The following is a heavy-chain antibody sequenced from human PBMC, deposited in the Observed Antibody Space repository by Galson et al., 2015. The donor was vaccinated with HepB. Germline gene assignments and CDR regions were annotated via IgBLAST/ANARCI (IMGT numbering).Heavy chain of an antibody. CDR3: ARVLGQTDY. Sequence: CAISGDSVSSNSAAWNWIRQSPSRGLEWLGRTYYRSRWYNDYAVSVKSRIIINVDTSKNQFSLQLSSVTAADTAVYYCARVLGQTDYWGQGTLVTVSS. J-gene: IGHJ4*02. V-gene: IGHV6-1*01. D-gene: IGHD6-6*01. CDR2: TYYRSRWYN. CDR1: GDSVSSNSAA.